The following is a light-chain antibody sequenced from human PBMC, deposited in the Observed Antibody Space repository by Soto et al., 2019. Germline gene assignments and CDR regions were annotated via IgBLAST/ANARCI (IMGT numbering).Light chain of an antibody. V-gene: IGKV3-11*01. Sequence: SRLTQPPATLSLSPGGEAPLSCRASQSLINFVAWYQHKPGQPPRLLIYDASKRATGIPTRFSGSGSGTDFTLTISSLQPEDFAVYYCQQRSNWPDAFGQGTKVDI. J-gene: IGKJ1*01. CDR2: DAS. CDR1: QSLINF. CDR3: QQRSNWPDA.